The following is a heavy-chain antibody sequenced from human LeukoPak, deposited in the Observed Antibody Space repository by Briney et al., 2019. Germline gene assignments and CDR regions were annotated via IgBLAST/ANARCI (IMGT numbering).Heavy chain of an antibody. V-gene: IGHV4-34*01. CDR1: GGSFSGYY. CDR2: INHSGST. CDR3: ARELSYSYAGYYYYYMDV. Sequence: PSETLSLTCAVYGGSFSGYYWSWIRQPPGKGLEWIGEINHSGSTNYNPSLKSRVTISVDTSKNQFSLKLSSVTAADTAVYYCARELSYSYAGYYYYYMDVWGKGTTVTVSS. D-gene: IGHD5-18*01. J-gene: IGHJ6*03.